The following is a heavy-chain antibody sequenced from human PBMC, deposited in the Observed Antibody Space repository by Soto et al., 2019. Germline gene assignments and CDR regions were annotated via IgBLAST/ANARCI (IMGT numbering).Heavy chain of an antibody. D-gene: IGHD3-9*01. Sequence: VPLVESGGGSVQPGGSLRLSCVASGITFSGLWMHWVRQVPGKGLVWVARVDSAGSGTSYADSVKGRFTISRDNAKNTLSLQMDSLRVEDTAVYYCATVFEPWGQGIPVTVSS. CDR3: ATVFEP. CDR2: VDSAGSGT. J-gene: IGHJ5*02. V-gene: IGHV3-74*01. CDR1: GITFSGLW.